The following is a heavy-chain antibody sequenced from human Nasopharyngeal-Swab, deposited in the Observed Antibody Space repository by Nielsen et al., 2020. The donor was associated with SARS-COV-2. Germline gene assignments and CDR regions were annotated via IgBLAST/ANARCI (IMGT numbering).Heavy chain of an antibody. J-gene: IGHJ3*02. CDR3: VRQDTVMYKGALDI. CDR1: GYSFPNYW. Sequence: KVSYKGSGYSFPNYWIGWVRQMPGKGLEWMGIIYPGDSDIRYSPSFQGQVTISADKTISPAYLQWSSLKASDTAIYYCVRQDTVMYKGALDIWGQGTMVTVSS. V-gene: IGHV5-51*01. CDR2: IYPGDSDI. D-gene: IGHD5-18*01.